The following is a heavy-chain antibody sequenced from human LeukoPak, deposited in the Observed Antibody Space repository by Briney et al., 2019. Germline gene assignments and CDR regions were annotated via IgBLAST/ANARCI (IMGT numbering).Heavy chain of an antibody. Sequence: PSETLSLTCTVSGGSISGYYWSWIRQPPGKGLEWIGEINHSGSTNYNPSLKSRVTISVDTSKNQFSLKLSSVTAADTAVYYCARGGEYGSTYDYWGQGTLVTVSS. CDR1: GGSISGYY. D-gene: IGHD6-6*01. V-gene: IGHV4-34*01. CDR2: INHSGST. J-gene: IGHJ4*02. CDR3: ARGGEYGSTYDY.